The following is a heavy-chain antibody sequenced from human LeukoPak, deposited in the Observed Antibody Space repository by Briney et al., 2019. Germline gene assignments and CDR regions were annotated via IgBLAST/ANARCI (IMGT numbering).Heavy chain of an antibody. CDR1: GFTFSSYA. V-gene: IGHV3-23*01. Sequence: GGSLRLSCAASGFTFSSYAMSWVRQAPGKGLEWVSAISGSGGSTNYADSVKGRFTISGDNSKNTLYLQMNSLRAEDTAVYYCATRAGDYSYYFDYWGQGTLVTVSS. CDR2: ISGSGGST. D-gene: IGHD4-17*01. J-gene: IGHJ4*02. CDR3: ATRAGDYSYYFDY.